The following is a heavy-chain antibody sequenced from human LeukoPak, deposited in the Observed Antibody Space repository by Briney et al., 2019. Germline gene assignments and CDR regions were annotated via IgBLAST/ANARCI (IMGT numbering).Heavy chain of an antibody. CDR3: ARGASTVTGYFDY. CDR2: IYRSGIT. D-gene: IGHD4-17*01. Sequence: PSGTLSLTCAVSGASISSYNCWGWVRQSPGEVLEWIGEIYRSGITNYNPSLKSRVTISVDTSKNQFSLTLNSVTAADTAMYYCARGASTVTGYFDYWGQGTLVTVSS. CDR1: GASISSYNC. J-gene: IGHJ4*02. V-gene: IGHV4-4*02.